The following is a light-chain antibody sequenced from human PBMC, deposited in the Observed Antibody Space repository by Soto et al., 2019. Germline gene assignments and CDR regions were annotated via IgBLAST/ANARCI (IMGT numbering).Light chain of an antibody. CDR1: QSVDSSY. V-gene: IGKV3-20*01. CDR3: QQYGSSPMYT. J-gene: IGKJ2*01. CDR2: AAS. Sequence: EIVLTQSPGTLSLSPGERATLSCRASQSVDSSYLAWYQQKPGQAPRHLIYAASSRATGIPDRFSGSGSGTDFTLTITRLEPEDFAVYYCQQYGSSPMYTFGQGNKLEIK.